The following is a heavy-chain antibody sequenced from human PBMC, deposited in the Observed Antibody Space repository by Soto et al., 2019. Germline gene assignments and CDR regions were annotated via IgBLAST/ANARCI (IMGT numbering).Heavy chain of an antibody. D-gene: IGHD3-3*01. J-gene: IGHJ4*02. CDR3: ARKGHTIFGVARWDY. CDR1: GGSFSGYY. Sequence: SETLSLTCAVYGGSFSGYYWSWIRQPPGKGLEWIGEINHSGSTNYNPSLKSRVTISVDTSKNQFSLKLSSVTAADTAVYYCARKGHTIFGVARWDYWGQGTLVTVSS. CDR2: INHSGST. V-gene: IGHV4-34*01.